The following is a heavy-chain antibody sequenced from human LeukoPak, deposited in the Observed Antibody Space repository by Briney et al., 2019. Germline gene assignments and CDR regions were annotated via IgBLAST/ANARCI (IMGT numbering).Heavy chain of an antibody. V-gene: IGHV4-4*07. J-gene: IGHJ6*03. D-gene: IGHD2-2*01. CDR1: GGSISSYY. CDR3: AREVPQYCSSTSCEMDYYYYMDV. Sequence: SETLSLTCTVSGGSISSYYWSWIRQPAGKGLEWIGRIYTSGSTNYNPSLKSRVTMSVDTSKNQFSLKLSSVTAADTAVYYCAREVPQYCSSTSCEMDYYYYMDVWGKGTTVTVSS. CDR2: IYTSGST.